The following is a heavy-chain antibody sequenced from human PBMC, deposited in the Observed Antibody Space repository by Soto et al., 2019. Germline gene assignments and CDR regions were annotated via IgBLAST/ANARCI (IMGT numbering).Heavy chain of an antibody. Sequence: EVQLVETGGGLIQPGGSLRLSCLASGFSVTTNYIIWVRQPPGKGLEWVSTTFAGGSTHYADSVKGRFSISRDNSKNTVYLQMNNLRVEDTAVYYCAKKPPSSIQGWAFGMDVWGHGTTVSVSS. CDR2: TFAGGST. V-gene: IGHV3-53*02. CDR3: AKKPPSSIQGWAFGMDV. CDR1: GFSVTTNY. D-gene: IGHD1-26*01. J-gene: IGHJ6*02.